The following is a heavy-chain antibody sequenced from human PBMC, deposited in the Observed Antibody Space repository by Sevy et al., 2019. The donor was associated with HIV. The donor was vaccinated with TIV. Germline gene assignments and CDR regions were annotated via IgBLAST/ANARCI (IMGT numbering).Heavy chain of an antibody. Sequence: GGSLRLPCAASGFTFNTYAMSWVRQAPGKGLEWVSGISGSAYSTYYADSVKGRFTISRDNSKNTLSLQMNSLRAEDTAVYYCAKESPGYNYDSSGSLDYWGQGTLVTVSS. CDR3: AKESPGYNYDSSGSLDY. V-gene: IGHV3-23*01. CDR2: ISGSAYST. D-gene: IGHD3-22*01. CDR1: GFTFNTYA. J-gene: IGHJ4*02.